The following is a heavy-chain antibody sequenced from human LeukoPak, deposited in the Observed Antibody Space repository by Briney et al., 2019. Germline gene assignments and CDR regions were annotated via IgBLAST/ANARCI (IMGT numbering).Heavy chain of an antibody. D-gene: IGHD6-13*01. CDR2: ISTTGHTI. Sequence: GGSLGLSCATSGFSFSDYYISWLRQAPGKGLEWLSCISTTGHTIYYADSVKGRFTISRDNAKDSLYLQMNSLRAEDTAIYYCAKHWYRGYDMWGQGTMVTVSS. CDR1: GFSFSDYY. J-gene: IGHJ3*02. V-gene: IGHV3-11*01. CDR3: AKHWYRGYDM.